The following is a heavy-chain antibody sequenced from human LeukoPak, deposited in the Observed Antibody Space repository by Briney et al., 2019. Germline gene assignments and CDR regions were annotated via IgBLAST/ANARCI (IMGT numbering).Heavy chain of an antibody. Sequence: GGSLRLSCADSGFTFSSYWMHWVRQAPGKGLEWVAVIWYDGSNKYYADSVKGRFTISRDNSKNTLYLQMNSLRAADTAVYYCAREYYDSSGYYDYWGQGTLVTVSS. D-gene: IGHD3-22*01. CDR2: IWYDGSNK. CDR1: GFTFSSYW. V-gene: IGHV3-33*08. J-gene: IGHJ4*02. CDR3: AREYYDSSGYYDY.